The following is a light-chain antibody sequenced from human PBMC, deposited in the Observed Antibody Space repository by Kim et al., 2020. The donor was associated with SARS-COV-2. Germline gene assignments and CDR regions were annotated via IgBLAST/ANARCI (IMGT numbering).Light chain of an antibody. CDR3: QSYNRSNVV. Sequence: GKTVTLSTTRRRGHIDDNYVQWYQQRPGGVPTTVIYEDDQRPSGVSDRFSGSIDNSSNSASLTISGLKTEDEADYYCQSYNRSNVVFGGGTQLTVL. CDR2: EDD. CDR1: RGHIDDNY. J-gene: IGLJ2*01. V-gene: IGLV6-57*02.